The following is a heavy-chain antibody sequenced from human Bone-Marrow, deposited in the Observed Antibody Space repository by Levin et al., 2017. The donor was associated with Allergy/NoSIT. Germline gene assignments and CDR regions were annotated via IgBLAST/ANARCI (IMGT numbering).Heavy chain of an antibody. CDR1: GYTFTNYA. V-gene: IGHV7-4-1*02. D-gene: IGHD3-22*01. J-gene: IGHJ6*02. CDR3: ASDIVVRGSKAMDV. CDR2: ISTNTGIP. Sequence: WASVKVSCKASGYTFTNYAVNWLRQAPGQGPEWMGWISTNTGIPRYAQGFRGRFVFSLDTSANTANLQISSLKAEDTAIYYCASDIVVRGSKAMDVWGQGTTVTVSS.